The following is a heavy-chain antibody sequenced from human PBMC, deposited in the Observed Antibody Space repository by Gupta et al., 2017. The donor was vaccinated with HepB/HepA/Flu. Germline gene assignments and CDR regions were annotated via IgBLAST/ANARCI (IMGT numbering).Heavy chain of an antibody. J-gene: IGHJ6*02. D-gene: IGHD2-2*02. CDR3: ARALSITVPAAIGRDGMDV. CDR1: GGSFSGYY. V-gene: IGHV4-34*01. Sequence: QVQLQQWGAGLLKPSETLSLTCAVYGGSFSGYYWSWIRQPQGKGLEWIGEINHSGSTNYNPSLKSRVTISVDTSKNQFSLKLSSVTAADTAVYYCARALSITVPAAIGRDGMDVWGQGTTVTVSS. CDR2: INHSGST.